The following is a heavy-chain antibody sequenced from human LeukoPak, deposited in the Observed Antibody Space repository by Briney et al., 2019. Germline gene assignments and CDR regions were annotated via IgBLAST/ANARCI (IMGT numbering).Heavy chain of an antibody. J-gene: IGHJ4*02. D-gene: IGHD6-19*01. CDR2: INHSGST. Sequence: SETLSLTCAVYGGSFSGYYWSWIRQPPGKGLEWIGEINHSGSTNYNPSLKSRVTISVDTSKNLFSLKLSSVTAADTAMYYGARESTTVAGTFDYWGQGTLVSVST. CDR1: GGSFSGYY. V-gene: IGHV4-34*01. CDR3: ARESTTVAGTFDY.